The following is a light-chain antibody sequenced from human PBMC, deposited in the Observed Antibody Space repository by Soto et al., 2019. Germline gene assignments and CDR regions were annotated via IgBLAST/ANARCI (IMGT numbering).Light chain of an antibody. CDR1: QGISTY. CDR2: AAS. Sequence: DMKVPKSPSSLSASVVDIVTITCRASQGISTYLNWSQQKPGKAPKLLIYAASSLQSGVPSRFSGSGSGTDFTLTISSLEPEDFAVYYCQQRSHCPRTFGQGTLLEV. J-gene: IGKJ5*01. V-gene: IGKV1-39*01. CDR3: QQRSHCPRT.